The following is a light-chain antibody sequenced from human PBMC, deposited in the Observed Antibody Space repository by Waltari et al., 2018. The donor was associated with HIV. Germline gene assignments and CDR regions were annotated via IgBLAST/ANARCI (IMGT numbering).Light chain of an antibody. CDR2: EVT. Sequence: QSALTQPASVSGSPGQSITISCTGASSNIGTSKYVSWYLQRPGKAPQIIIYEVTNRPSGVSDRFSGSKSGNTASLAISRLRPEDEAVYFCNACTNSGTLEFGGGTKLTVL. CDR3: NACTNSGTLE. V-gene: IGLV2-14*01. J-gene: IGLJ3*02. CDR1: SSNIGTSKY.